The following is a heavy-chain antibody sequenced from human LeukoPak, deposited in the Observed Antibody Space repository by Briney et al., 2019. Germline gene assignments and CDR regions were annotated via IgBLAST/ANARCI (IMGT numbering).Heavy chain of an antibody. CDR1: AYTFTNYA. D-gene: IGHD4-11*01. V-gene: IGHV1-18*01. CDR3: AREIARLTTGNWFDP. CDR2: ISGYNGNT. Sequence: ASVKVSCKTSAYTFTNYAVSWVRQAPGQGLEWMAWISGYNGNTKYAQNLQGRVSVTTDTSTNTAYMELRGLRSDDTAVYYCAREIARLTTGNWFDPWGQGTLVTVSS. J-gene: IGHJ5*02.